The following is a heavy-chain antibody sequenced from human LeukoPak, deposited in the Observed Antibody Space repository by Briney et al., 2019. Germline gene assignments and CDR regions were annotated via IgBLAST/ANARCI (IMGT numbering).Heavy chain of an antibody. J-gene: IGHJ4*02. D-gene: IGHD3-10*01. CDR2: ISSSSSYI. Sequence: GGSLGLSCAASGFTFSSYSMNWVRQAPGKGLEWVSSISSSSSYIYYADTVKGRFTISRDNAKNSLYLQMNSLRAEDTAVYYCARTMVRGVIPDYWGQGTLVTVSS. CDR3: ARTMVRGVIPDY. V-gene: IGHV3-21*01. CDR1: GFTFSSYS.